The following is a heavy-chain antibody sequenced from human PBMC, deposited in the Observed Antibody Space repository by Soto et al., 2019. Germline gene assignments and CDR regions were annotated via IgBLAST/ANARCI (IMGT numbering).Heavy chain of an antibody. V-gene: IGHV3-7*05. CDR3: ARRNGGYGGGYFES. Sequence: GGSLRLSCAASGFTFGGYWMSWVRQAPGKGLEWVANINQDGSENLYVDTVKGRFTISRDNAKNSLYLQMNSLRAEDTAVYYCARRNGGYGGGYFESWGQGTLVTVSS. J-gene: IGHJ4*02. CDR1: GFTFGGYW. D-gene: IGHD5-12*01. CDR2: INQDGSEN.